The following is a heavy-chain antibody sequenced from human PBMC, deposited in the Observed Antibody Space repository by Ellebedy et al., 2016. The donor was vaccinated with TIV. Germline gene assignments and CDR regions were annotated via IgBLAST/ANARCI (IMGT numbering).Heavy chain of an antibody. J-gene: IGHJ4*02. CDR1: GFNFTDYA. V-gene: IGHV3-30-3*01. D-gene: IGHD2-2*01. CDR2: ISYDGSNK. CDR3: ARDFLCSSTSCFVFDS. Sequence: GGSLRLSCAASGFNFTDYAMHWVRQAPGKGLDWVAVISYDGSNKFYADSVKGRFTISRDNSKNTLYLRMSSLRADDTAVYYCARDFLCSSTSCFVFDSWGQGTLVTVSS.